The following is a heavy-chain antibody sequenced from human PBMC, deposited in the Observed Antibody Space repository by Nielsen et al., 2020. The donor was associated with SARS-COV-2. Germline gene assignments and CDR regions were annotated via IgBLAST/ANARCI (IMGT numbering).Heavy chain of an antibody. V-gene: IGHV1-2*06. CDR2: INPNSGGT. CDR1: GYTFTGYY. J-gene: IGHJ4*02. D-gene: IGHD3-16*02. Sequence: ASVKVSCKASGYTFTGYYMHWVRQAPGQGLEWMGRINPNSGGTNYAQKFQGRVTMTRDTSISTAYMELSRLRSEDTAVYYCARDLGEITFGGVIVSWGQGTLVTVSS. CDR3: ARDLGEITFGGVIVS.